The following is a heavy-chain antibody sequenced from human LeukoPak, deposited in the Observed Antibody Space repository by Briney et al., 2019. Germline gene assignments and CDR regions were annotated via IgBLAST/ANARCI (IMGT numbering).Heavy chain of an antibody. Sequence: PGGSLRLSCAASGFTFSDYNMRWIRQAPGKGLEWVSSISRSGSTKYYADSVKGRFTISRDNAKNSLFLQMNSLRAEDTAVYYCARDFLRGSQIAFDIWGQGTMITVSS. D-gene: IGHD1-26*01. V-gene: IGHV3-11*01. CDR1: GFTFSDYN. J-gene: IGHJ3*02. CDR2: ISRSGSTK. CDR3: ARDFLRGSQIAFDI.